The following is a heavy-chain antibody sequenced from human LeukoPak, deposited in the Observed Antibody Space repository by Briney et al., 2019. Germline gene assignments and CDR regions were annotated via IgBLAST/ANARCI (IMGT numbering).Heavy chain of an antibody. Sequence: GGSLRLSCATSGFPFSDFSMGWVRQAPGKGLEWISTTNSGGTSTYYAESVKGRFTISRDNSKDTLYLQMSSLRVEDTAVYYCAKQSYARSLGEGGPGTLVSVSS. D-gene: IGHD2-8*01. CDR2: TNSGGTST. V-gene: IGHV3-23*01. J-gene: IGHJ4*02. CDR1: GFPFSDFS. CDR3: AKQSYARSLGE.